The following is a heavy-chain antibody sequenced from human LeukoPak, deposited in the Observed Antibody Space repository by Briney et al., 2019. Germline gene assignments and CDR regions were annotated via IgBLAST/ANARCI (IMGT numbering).Heavy chain of an antibody. CDR3: ARSKRGPYGDYVFDY. Sequence: SETLSLTCTVSGGSISSGDYYWSWIRQPPGKGLEWIGYVYYSGSTYYNPSLKSRVTISVDTSKNQFSLKLSSVTAADTAVYYCARSKRGPYGDYVFDYWGQGTLVTVSS. CDR2: VYYSGST. V-gene: IGHV4-30-4*02. J-gene: IGHJ4*02. CDR1: GGSISSGDYY. D-gene: IGHD4-17*01.